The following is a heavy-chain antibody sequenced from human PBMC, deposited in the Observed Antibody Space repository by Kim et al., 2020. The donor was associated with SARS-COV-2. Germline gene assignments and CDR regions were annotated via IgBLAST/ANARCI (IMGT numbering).Heavy chain of an antibody. Sequence: ASVKVSCKASGYTFTGYYMYWVRQAPGQGLEWMGWINPNSGGTNYAQKFQGRVTMTRDTSISTAYMELSRLRSDDTAVYYCARSIVGATGFDYWGQGTLVTVSS. CDR1: GYTFTGYY. CDR3: ARSIVGATGFDY. CDR2: INPNSGGT. J-gene: IGHJ4*02. D-gene: IGHD1-26*01. V-gene: IGHV1-2*02.